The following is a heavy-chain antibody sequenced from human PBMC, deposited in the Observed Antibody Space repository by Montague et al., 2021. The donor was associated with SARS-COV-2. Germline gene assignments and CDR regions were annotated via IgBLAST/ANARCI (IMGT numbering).Heavy chain of an antibody. D-gene: IGHD3-3*01. V-gene: IGHV4-38-2*02. J-gene: IGHJ4*02. CDR3: ASDVRYYDFWSGRAQTSPDY. Sequence: SETLSLTCTVSGYSISSGYYWGWIRQPPGKGLEWIGSIYHSGSTYYNPSLKSRVTISVDTSKNQFSLKLSSVTAADTAEYYCASDVRYYDFWSGRAQTSPDYWGQGTLVTVSS. CDR2: IYHSGST. CDR1: GYSISSGYY.